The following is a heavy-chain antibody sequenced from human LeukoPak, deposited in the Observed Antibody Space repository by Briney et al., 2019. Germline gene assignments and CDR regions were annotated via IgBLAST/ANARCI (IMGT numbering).Heavy chain of an antibody. CDR3: ARGVWFGEFGWFDP. CDR2: INHSGST. V-gene: IGHV4-34*01. Sequence: SETLSLTCAVYGGSFSGYYWSWIRQPPGKGLKWIGEINHSGSTNYNPSLKSRVTISVDTSKNQFSLKLSSVTAGDTAVYYCARGVWFGEFGWFDPWGQGTLVTVSS. J-gene: IGHJ5*02. D-gene: IGHD3-10*01. CDR1: GGSFSGYY.